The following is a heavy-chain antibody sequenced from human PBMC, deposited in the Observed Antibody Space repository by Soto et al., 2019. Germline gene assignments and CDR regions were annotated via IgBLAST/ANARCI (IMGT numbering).Heavy chain of an antibody. CDR1: GGTFSSYT. CDR3: ARGAIFSYYYYMDV. J-gene: IGHJ6*03. V-gene: IGHV1-69*02. Sequence: QVQLVQSGAEVKKPGSSVKVSCKASGGTFSSYTISWVRQAPGQGLEWMGRIIPILGIANYAQKFQGRVKITADKSTSTAYMELSSLRSEDTAVYYCARGAIFSYYYYMDVWGKGTTVTVSS. CDR2: IIPILGIA. D-gene: IGHD3-3*01.